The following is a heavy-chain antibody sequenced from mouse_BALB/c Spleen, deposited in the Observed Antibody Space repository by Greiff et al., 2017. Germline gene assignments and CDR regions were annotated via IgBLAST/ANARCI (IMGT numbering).Heavy chain of an antibody. V-gene: IGHV5-4*02. J-gene: IGHJ3*01. CDR3: ARTWFAY. CDR1: GFTFSDYY. Sequence: EVQGVESGGGLVKPGGSLKLSCAASGFTFSDYYMYWVRQTPEKRLAWVATISDGGSYTYYPDSVKGRFTISRDNAKNNLYLQMSSLMSEDTAMYYCARTWFAYWGQGTLVTVSA. CDR2: ISDGGSYT.